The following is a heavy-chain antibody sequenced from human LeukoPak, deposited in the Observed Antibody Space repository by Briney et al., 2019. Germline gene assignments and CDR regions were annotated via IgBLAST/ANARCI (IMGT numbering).Heavy chain of an antibody. Sequence: SETLSLTCTVSGGSISSSSYYWGWIRQPPGKGLEWIGSIYYSGSTYYNPSLKSRVTISVDTSKNQFSLKLSSVTAADTAVYYCARTVVTYLYYYYMDVWGKGTTVTISS. CDR2: IYYSGST. CDR3: ARTVVTYLYYYYMDV. CDR1: GGSISSSSYY. D-gene: IGHD4-23*01. V-gene: IGHV4-39*01. J-gene: IGHJ6*03.